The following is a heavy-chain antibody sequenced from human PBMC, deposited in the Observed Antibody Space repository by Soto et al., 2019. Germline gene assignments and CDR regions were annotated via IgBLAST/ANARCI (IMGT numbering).Heavy chain of an antibody. J-gene: IGHJ4*02. D-gene: IGHD2-2*01. V-gene: IGHV5-51*01. Sequence: PGESLKISCKGSGYSFISYWIGWVRQMPGKGLEWMGIMFPGDSVTRYTPSFQGQVTMSADKSINTAYLQWSSLKASDTAMYYCARAVVGYCSSTSCPADYWGQGTLVTVSS. CDR1: GYSFISYW. CDR2: MFPGDSVT. CDR3: ARAVVGYCSSTSCPADY.